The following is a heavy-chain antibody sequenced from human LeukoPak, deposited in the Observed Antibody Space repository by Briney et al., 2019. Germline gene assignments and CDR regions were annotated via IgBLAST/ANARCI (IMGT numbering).Heavy chain of an antibody. D-gene: IGHD2-2*01. Sequence: ASVKVSCKASGYTFTSYDINWVRQATGQGLEWMGWMNPNSGNTGYAQKFQGRGTMTRTPSINTAYMELSSLSSEDTAVYYCARRSCSSTSCYFGYWFDPWGQGTLVTVSS. V-gene: IGHV1-8*01. CDR2: MNPNSGNT. CDR3: ARRSCSSTSCYFGYWFDP. J-gene: IGHJ5*02. CDR1: GYTFTSYD.